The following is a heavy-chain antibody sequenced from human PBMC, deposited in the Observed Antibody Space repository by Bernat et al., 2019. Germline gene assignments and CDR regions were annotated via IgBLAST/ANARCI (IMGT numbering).Heavy chain of an antibody. CDR3: AKRDSYYYGSGSSNPFDY. J-gene: IGHJ4*02. D-gene: IGHD3-10*01. CDR1: GFTFSSYA. CDR2: ISGSGGST. Sequence: EVQLLESGGGLVQPGGSLRLSCAASGFTFSSYAMSWVRQAPGKGLEWVSAISGSGGSTYYADSVKGRFTISRDNSKNTQYLQMNSLRAEDTAVYYCAKRDSYYYGSGSSNPFDYWGQGTLVTVSS. V-gene: IGHV3-23*01.